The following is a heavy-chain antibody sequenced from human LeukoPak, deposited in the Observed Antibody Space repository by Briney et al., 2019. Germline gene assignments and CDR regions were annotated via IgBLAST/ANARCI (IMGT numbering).Heavy chain of an antibody. D-gene: IGHD2-15*01. CDR1: GGTFSSYA. Sequence: GSSVKVSCKAYGGTFSSYAISWVRQAPGQGLEWMGRIIPIFGTANYAQKFQGRVTTTTDESTSTAYMELSSLRSEDTAVYYCARDHQSLGYCSGGSCPGRYYYYYMDVWGKGTTVTVSS. CDR3: ARDHQSLGYCSGGSCPGRYYYYYMDV. V-gene: IGHV1-69*05. CDR2: IIPIFGTA. J-gene: IGHJ6*03.